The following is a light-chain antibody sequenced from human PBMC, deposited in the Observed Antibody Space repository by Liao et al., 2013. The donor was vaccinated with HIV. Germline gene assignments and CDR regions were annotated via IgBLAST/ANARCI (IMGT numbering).Light chain of an antibody. CDR1: NIGSKT. CDR3: QSLDSSGAVV. J-gene: IGLJ2*01. CDR2: YDR. V-gene: IGLV3-21*01. Sequence: SFVLTQPPSVSGAPGKTATITCGGDNIGSKTVHWYQQKPGQAPLLVIYYDRGRPSGIPERFSGSTSGTRVTLTISDVQAGDEADYFCQSLDSSGAVVFGGGTKLSVL.